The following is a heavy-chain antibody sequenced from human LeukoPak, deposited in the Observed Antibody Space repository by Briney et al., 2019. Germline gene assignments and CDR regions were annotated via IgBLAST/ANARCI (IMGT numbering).Heavy chain of an antibody. CDR2: ISSDGSST. CDR1: GFTFSSYA. J-gene: IGHJ4*02. V-gene: IGHV3-74*01. D-gene: IGHD1-26*01. Sequence: GGSLRLSCAASGFTFSSYAMYWVRQAPGKGLVWVSRISSDGSSTIYADSVKGRFTISRDIAKNTLYLQMNSLRAEDTAVYYCARVQMGAPTDYWGQGTLVTVSS. CDR3: ARVQMGAPTDY.